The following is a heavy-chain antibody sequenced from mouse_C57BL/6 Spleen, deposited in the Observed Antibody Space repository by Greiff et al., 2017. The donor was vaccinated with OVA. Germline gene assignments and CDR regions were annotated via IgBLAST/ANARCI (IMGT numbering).Heavy chain of an antibody. Sequence: EVKLQESGPELVKPGASVKIPCKASGYTFTDYNMDWVKQSHGKSLEWIGDINPNNGGTIYNQKFKGKATLTVDKSSSTAYMELRSLTSEDTAVYYCARSYYYGSSYGAMDYWGQGTSVTVSS. D-gene: IGHD1-1*01. CDR3: ARSYYYGSSYGAMDY. J-gene: IGHJ4*01. V-gene: IGHV1-18*01. CDR1: GYTFTDYN. CDR2: INPNNGGT.